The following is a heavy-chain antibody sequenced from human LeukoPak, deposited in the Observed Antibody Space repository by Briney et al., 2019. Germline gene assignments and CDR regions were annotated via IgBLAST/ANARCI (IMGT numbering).Heavy chain of an antibody. J-gene: IGHJ6*02. CDR2: LGTAGDT. CDR3: ARATDCSSTSCYPGGYYGMDV. CDR1: GFTFSSHD. D-gene: IGHD2-2*01. V-gene: IGHV3-13*01. Sequence: GGSLRLSCAASGFTFSSHDMHWVRQVTGKGLEWVSTLGTAGDTYYPGSVKGRFTISRENANNSLYLQMNSLRAGDTAVYYCARATDCSSTSCYPGGYYGMDVWGQGTTVTVSS.